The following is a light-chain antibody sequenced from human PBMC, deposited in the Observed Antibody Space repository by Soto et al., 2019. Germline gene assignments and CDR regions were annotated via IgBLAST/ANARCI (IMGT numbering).Light chain of an antibody. CDR1: QSVSSSF. Sequence: EIVLTQSPDTLSLSPGARDTLSCRASQSVSSSFIAWYRQKPGQPPRPLIYRSSTRATGIPDRFTGSGSGTDFTLTISRLEPEDFAVYYCQQYESSPLTFGGGTKVEIK. CDR2: RSS. CDR3: QQYESSPLT. J-gene: IGKJ4*01. V-gene: IGKV3-20*01.